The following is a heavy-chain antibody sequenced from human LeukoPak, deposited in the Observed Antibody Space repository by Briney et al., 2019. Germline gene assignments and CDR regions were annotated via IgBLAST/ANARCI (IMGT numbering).Heavy chain of an antibody. D-gene: IGHD4-17*01. CDR3: ARVPLNYGDYVVTPYYFDY. CDR1: GGSISSSSYY. Sequence: SETLSLTCTVSGGSISSSSYYWGWIRQPPGKGLEWIGSIYYSGSTYYNPSLKSRVTISVDTSKNQFSLKLSSVTAADTAVYYCARVPLNYGDYVVTPYYFDYWGQGTLVTVSS. CDR2: IYYSGST. V-gene: IGHV4-39*07. J-gene: IGHJ4*02.